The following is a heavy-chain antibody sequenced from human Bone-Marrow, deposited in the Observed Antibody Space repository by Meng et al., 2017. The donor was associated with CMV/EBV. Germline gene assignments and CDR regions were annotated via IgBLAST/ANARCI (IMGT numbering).Heavy chain of an antibody. V-gene: IGHV3-13*01. J-gene: IGHJ5*02. CDR1: GFTFSSYD. CDR3: ARGAPSGFDP. Sequence: GGSLRLSCATSGFTFSSYDMHWVRQPTGKGLEWVSGIATDGATFYTGSVKGRFTISRENDMNSLYLQMNSLRADDTAVYYCARGAPSGFDPWGQGTLVTVSS. CDR2: IATDGAT.